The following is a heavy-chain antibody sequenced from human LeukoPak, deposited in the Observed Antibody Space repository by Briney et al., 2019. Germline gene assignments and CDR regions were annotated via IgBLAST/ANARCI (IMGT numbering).Heavy chain of an antibody. J-gene: IGHJ4*02. V-gene: IGHV4-59*01. CDR1: RGSISSYY. Sequence: PSETLSLTCTVSRGSISSYYWSWIRQRPGKGMEWIGYIYYSGSTKYNPSPKSRVTISVDTSKSEVSLKLTSVTAADTAVYYCARGPNRYSSGWYYFDSWGQGALVTVSS. CDR2: IYYSGST. D-gene: IGHD6-19*01. CDR3: ARGPNRYSSGWYYFDS.